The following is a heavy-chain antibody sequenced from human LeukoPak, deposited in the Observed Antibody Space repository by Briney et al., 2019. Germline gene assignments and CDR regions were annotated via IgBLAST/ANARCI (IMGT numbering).Heavy chain of an antibody. CDR3: ARATRYSNYDLGGYYFDY. CDR1: GFTVSSNY. J-gene: IGHJ4*02. V-gene: IGHV3-53*04. D-gene: IGHD4-11*01. CDR2: IYSGGST. Sequence: GGSLRLSCAASGFTVSSNYMSWVRQAPGKGLEWVSVIYSGGSTYYADSVKGRFTISRHNSKNTLYLQMNSLRAEDTAVYYCARATRYSNYDLGGYYFDYWGQGTLVTVSS.